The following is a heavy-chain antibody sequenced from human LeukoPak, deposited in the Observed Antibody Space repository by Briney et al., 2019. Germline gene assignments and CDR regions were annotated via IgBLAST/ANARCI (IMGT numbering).Heavy chain of an antibody. D-gene: IGHD1-1*01. CDR1: GYTFTGYY. J-gene: IGHJ5*02. CDR3: VRGSSIQPDWFDP. V-gene: IGHV1-2*02. Sequence: ASVKVSCKASGYTFTGYYMHWVRQAPGQGLEWMGWINPNSGGTNYAQKFQGRVTMTRDTSISTAYMEVSRLRSDDTAVYYCVRGSSIQPDWFDPWGQGTLVTVSS. CDR2: INPNSGGT.